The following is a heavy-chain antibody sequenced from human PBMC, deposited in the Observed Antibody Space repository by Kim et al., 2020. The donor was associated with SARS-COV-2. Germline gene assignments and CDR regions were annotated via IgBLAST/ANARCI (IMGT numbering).Heavy chain of an antibody. D-gene: IGHD2-15*01. Sequence: NYNPSLKSRGTISVDTSKNQFSLKLSSVTAADTAVYYCARVVVGATGWFDPWGQGTLVTVSS. J-gene: IGHJ5*02. CDR3: ARVVVGATGWFDP. V-gene: IGHV4-34*09.